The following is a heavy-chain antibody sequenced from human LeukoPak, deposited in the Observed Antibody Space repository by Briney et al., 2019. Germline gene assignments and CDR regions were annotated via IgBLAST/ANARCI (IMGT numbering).Heavy chain of an antibody. CDR1: GYSFTYW. J-gene: IGHJ4*02. CDR2: IYSGDSHT. V-gene: IGHV5-51*01. CDR3: ASARHGDYVWDY. Sequence: GESLKISCKGSGYSFTYWIGWVRQMPGKGLEWMGIIYSGDSHTKYGPSFQGRVTISADKSISTAYLQWSSLEASDTAMYYCASARHGDYVWDYWGQGPWSPSPQ. D-gene: IGHD4-17*01.